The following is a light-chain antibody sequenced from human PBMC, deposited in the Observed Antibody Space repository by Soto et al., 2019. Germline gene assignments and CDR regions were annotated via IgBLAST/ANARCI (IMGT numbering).Light chain of an antibody. CDR1: QSVTSNY. V-gene: IGKV3-20*01. Sequence: EIVLTQSPGTLSLSPGERATLSRRASQSVTSNYLAWYQLKPGQAPRLLIYAASNTATGIPDRFSGSGSGTDFTLSISRLEPEDFAVYYCQQYGSTPSITFGQGTRLEIK. CDR3: QQYGSTPSIT. J-gene: IGKJ5*01. CDR2: AAS.